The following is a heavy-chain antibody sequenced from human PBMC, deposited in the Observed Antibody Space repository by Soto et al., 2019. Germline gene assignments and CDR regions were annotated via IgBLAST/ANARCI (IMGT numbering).Heavy chain of an antibody. Sequence: ASVKVSCKASGYTFTGYYIHWVRQAPGQGLEWMGWVNPNSGGTNYAQKFQGWVTMTRDTSISTAYMELSRLRSDDTAVYYCVTSRFSIAVACETEYYFDYWGHGALVTVPS. D-gene: IGHD6-19*01. CDR2: VNPNSGGT. CDR1: GYTFTGYY. J-gene: IGHJ4*01. V-gene: IGHV1-2*04. CDR3: VTSRFSIAVACETEYYFDY.